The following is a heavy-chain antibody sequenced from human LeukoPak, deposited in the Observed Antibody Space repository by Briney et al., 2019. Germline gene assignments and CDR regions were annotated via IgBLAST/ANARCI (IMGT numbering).Heavy chain of an antibody. J-gene: IGHJ4*02. V-gene: IGHV1-69*05. CDR2: IIPIFGTA. CDR1: GYTFTSYY. Sequence: ASVKVSCKASGYTFTSYYMHWVRQAPGQGLEWMGRIIPIFGTANYAQKFQGRVTITTDESTSTAYMELSSLRSEDTAVYYCARDLPSGGCDYWGQGTLVTVSS. CDR3: ARDLPSGGCDY. D-gene: IGHD1-26*01.